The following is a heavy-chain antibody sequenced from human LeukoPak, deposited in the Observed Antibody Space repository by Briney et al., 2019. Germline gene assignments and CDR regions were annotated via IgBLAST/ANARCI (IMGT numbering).Heavy chain of an antibody. CDR3: ATANWGLNY. V-gene: IGHV3-7*03. CDR2: IRQDGGET. J-gene: IGHJ4*02. D-gene: IGHD7-27*01. CDR1: GFIFSTYW. Sequence: GGSLRLSCAASGFIFSTYWMTWVRQAPGKGLEWVANIRQDGGETKYVDSVKGRFTISRDNSKNSLYLQMNSLRAEDTAVYYCATANWGLNYWGQGTLVTVSS.